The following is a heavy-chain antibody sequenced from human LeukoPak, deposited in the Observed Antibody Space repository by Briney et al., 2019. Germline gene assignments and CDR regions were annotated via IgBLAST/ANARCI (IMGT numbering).Heavy chain of an antibody. Sequence: PGGSLRLSCTVSGFTVSSNSMSWVRQAPGKGLEWVSFIYSDNTHYSDSVKGRFTISRDNSKNTLYLQMNSLRAEDTAVYYCAKPYYYDSSGSPYYFDYWGQGTLVTVSS. CDR1: GFTVSSNS. V-gene: IGHV3-53*01. D-gene: IGHD3-22*01. CDR2: IYSDNT. CDR3: AKPYYYDSSGSPYYFDY. J-gene: IGHJ4*02.